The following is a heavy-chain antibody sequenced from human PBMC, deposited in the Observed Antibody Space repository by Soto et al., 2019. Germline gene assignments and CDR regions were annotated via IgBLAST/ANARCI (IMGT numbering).Heavy chain of an antibody. CDR3: TTEKNSGYDPALFSRY. Sequence: GGSLRLSCAASGFTFSNAWMSWVRQAPGKGLEWVGRIKSKTDGGTTDYAAPVKGRFTISRDDSKNTLYLQMNSLKTEDTAVYYCTTEKNSGYDPALFSRYWGQGTLVTVSS. CDR1: GFTFSNAW. J-gene: IGHJ4*02. V-gene: IGHV3-15*01. D-gene: IGHD5-12*01. CDR2: IKSKTDGGTT.